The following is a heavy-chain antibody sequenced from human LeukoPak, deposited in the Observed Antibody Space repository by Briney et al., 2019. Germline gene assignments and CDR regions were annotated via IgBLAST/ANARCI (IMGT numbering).Heavy chain of an antibody. V-gene: IGHV1-18*01. CDR2: ISAYNGNT. CDR1: GYTFTSYG. Sequence: GASVKVSCKASGYTFTSYGISWVRQAPGQGLEWMGWISAYNGNTNYAQKLQGRVTMTTDTSTSTAYMELRSLRSDDTAVYYCASTLGYCSGGSCSWFDPWGQGTWSPSPQ. J-gene: IGHJ5*02. D-gene: IGHD2-15*01. CDR3: ASTLGYCSGGSCSWFDP.